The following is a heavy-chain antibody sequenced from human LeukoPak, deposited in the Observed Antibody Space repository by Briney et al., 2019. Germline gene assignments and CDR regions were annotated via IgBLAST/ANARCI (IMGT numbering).Heavy chain of an antibody. D-gene: IGHD3-16*01. CDR3: AKMPLGGTDP. CDR2: INTDGTDGSSI. J-gene: IGHJ5*02. Sequence: GGSLRLSCAASGFTFSTYWMHWVRQVPGKGLVWVSRINTDGTDGSSISYADSVKGRFTISRDNAKNTLYLQMNSLRAEDTAVYYCAKMPLGGTDPWGQGTLVTVSS. V-gene: IGHV3-74*01. CDR1: GFTFSTYW.